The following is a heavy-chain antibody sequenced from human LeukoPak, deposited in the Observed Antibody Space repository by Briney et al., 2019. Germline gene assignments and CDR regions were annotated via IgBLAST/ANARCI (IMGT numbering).Heavy chain of an antibody. Sequence: GASVKVSCKASGGTFSSYAISWVRQAPGQGLEWMGGIIPIFGTANYAQKFQGRVTITADESTSTAYMELSSLRSEDTAVYYCARGPRRGSSGYYYGDYWGQGTLVTVSS. D-gene: IGHD3-22*01. J-gene: IGHJ4*02. V-gene: IGHV1-69*13. CDR2: IIPIFGTA. CDR1: GGTFSSYA. CDR3: ARGPRRGSSGYYYGDY.